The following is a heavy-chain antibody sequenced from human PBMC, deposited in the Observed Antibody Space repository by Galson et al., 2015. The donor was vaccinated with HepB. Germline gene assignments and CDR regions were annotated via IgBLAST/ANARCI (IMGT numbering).Heavy chain of an antibody. V-gene: IGHV3-30*03. Sequence: SLRLSCAASGFSFSYYGMNWVRPAPGKGLEWVAVIANDGSYENNADSVKGRFTISRDNSKNTLYLQMNSLRTEDTAVYYCASLGLGDSNGWYGFDFWGQGTLVTVSS. CDR2: IANDGSYE. CDR3: ASLGLGDSNGWYGFDF. CDR1: GFSFSYYG. J-gene: IGHJ4*02. D-gene: IGHD6-19*01.